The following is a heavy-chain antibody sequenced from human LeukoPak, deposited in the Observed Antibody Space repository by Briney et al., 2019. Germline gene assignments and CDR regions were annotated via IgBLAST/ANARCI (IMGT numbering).Heavy chain of an antibody. Sequence: RGSLRLSCAASGFTFDDYAMHWVRQAPGKGLEWVSLISGDGGSTYYADSVKGRFTISRDNSKNSLYLQMNSLRTEDTALYYWAKGLGVPAAPLGDYYYYGMDVWGQGTTVTVSS. CDR1: GFTFDDYA. J-gene: IGHJ6*02. CDR2: ISGDGGST. D-gene: IGHD2-2*01. V-gene: IGHV3-43*02. CDR3: AKGLGVPAAPLGDYYYYGMDV.